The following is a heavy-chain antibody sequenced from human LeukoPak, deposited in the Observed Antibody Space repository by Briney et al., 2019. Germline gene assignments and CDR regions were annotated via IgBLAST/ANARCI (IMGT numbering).Heavy chain of an antibody. V-gene: IGHV4-34*01. CDR2: INHGGST. CDR3: ARQGRYCSSTSCYTYYYYYMDV. Sequence: PSETLSLTCAVYGENFSIYFYSWIRQPPGKGLEWIGEINHGGSTSYNPSLKSRVTISVDTSKNQFSLRLSSVTAADTAVYYCARQGRYCSSTSCYTYYYYYMDVWGKGTTVTVSS. J-gene: IGHJ6*03. CDR1: GENFSIYF. D-gene: IGHD2-2*02.